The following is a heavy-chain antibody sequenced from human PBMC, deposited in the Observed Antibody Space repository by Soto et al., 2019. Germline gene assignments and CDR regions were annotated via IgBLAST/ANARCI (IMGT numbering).Heavy chain of an antibody. CDR3: ASGLVTTLHY. CDR2: IYHSGST. CDR1: GGSISSGGYS. J-gene: IGHJ4*02. Sequence: SETLSLTCAVSGGSISSGGYSWSWIRQPPGKGLEWIGYIYHSGSTYYNPSLKSRVTISVDRSKNQFSLKLSSVTAADTAVYYSASGLVTTLHYWGQGTLVTV. V-gene: IGHV4-30-2*01. D-gene: IGHD4-17*01.